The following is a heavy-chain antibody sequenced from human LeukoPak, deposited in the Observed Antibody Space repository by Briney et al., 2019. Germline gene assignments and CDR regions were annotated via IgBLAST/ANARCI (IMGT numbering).Heavy chain of an antibody. V-gene: IGHV1-24*01. J-gene: IGHJ4*02. CDR1: GYTLTELS. CDR3: ATFLPSGSYVESFDY. CDR2: FDPEDGET. D-gene: IGHD3-10*01. Sequence: ASVKVSCKVSGYTLTELSMHWVRQAPGKGLGWMGGFDPEDGETIYAQKFQGRVTMTEDTSTDTAYMELSSLRSEDTAVYYCATFLPSGSYVESFDYWGQGTLVTVSS.